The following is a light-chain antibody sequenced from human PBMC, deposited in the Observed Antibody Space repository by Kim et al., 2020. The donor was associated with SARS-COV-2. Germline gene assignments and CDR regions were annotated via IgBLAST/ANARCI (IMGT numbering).Light chain of an antibody. J-gene: IGKJ4*01. CDR3: QQYGSSPT. V-gene: IGKV3D-20*01. Sequence: ERPSLSCGARQSVSGSYLAWCRQKPGLPPRFLIYDASSRATGIPDRFSGSGSGTDFTLTISSLEPEDFAVYYCQQYGSSPTFGGGTKVEIK. CDR1: QSVSGSY. CDR2: DAS.